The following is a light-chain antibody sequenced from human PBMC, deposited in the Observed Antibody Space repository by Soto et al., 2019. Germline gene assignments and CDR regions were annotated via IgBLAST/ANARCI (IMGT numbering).Light chain of an antibody. CDR1: SSDVGGYKY. Sequence: QSVVTQPASVSGSPGQSITISCTGTSSDVGGYKYVSWYQQHPGKAPKLMIYDVSNRPSGVANRFTGSKSGNTASLTISGLQAEDEADYYCSSYTSSSTLVFGTGTKVTVL. CDR3: SSYTSSSTLV. J-gene: IGLJ1*01. CDR2: DVS. V-gene: IGLV2-14*01.